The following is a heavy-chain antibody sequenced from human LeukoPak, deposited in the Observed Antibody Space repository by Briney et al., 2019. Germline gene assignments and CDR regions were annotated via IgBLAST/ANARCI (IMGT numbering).Heavy chain of an antibody. J-gene: IGHJ4*02. D-gene: IGHD1-1*01. V-gene: IGHV1-2*02. CDR2: INPNSGGT. CDR1: GYTFNYYY. Sequence: GASVKVSCKASGYTFNYYYTHWVRQAPGQGLEWMGWINPNSGGTNYAQRFQGRVTMTRNTSISTAYMELSSLRSEDTAVYYCASEVQLERRGFDYWGQGTLVTVSS. CDR3: ASEVQLERRGFDY.